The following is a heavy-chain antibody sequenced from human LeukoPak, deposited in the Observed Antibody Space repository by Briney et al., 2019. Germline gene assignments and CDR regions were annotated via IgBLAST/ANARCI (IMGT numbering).Heavy chain of an antibody. D-gene: IGHD6-19*01. CDR1: GFNFRDHW. CDR2: IKNDGSES. V-gene: IGHV3-7*03. CDR3: AKNNGWFHLAQ. Sequence: GGSLRLSCAVSGFNFRDHWMDWVRQAPGKGLEWVGPIKNDGSESYYVDSLKGRFSISRDNTNNALYLQMDSLRVEDTAVYYCAKNNGWFHLAQWGQGTLVTVSS. J-gene: IGHJ4*02.